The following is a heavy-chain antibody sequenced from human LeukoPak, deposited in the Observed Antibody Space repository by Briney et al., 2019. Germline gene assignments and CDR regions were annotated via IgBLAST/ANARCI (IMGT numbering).Heavy chain of an antibody. CDR3: AREGIAARQFNDY. Sequence: GASVKVSCKASGGTFSSYAISWVRQAPGQRLEWMGRIIPILGIANYAQKFQGRVTITADKSTSTAYMELSSLRSEDTAVYYCAREGIAARQFNDYWGQGTLVTVSS. J-gene: IGHJ4*02. V-gene: IGHV1-69*04. D-gene: IGHD6-6*01. CDR2: IIPILGIA. CDR1: GGTFSSYA.